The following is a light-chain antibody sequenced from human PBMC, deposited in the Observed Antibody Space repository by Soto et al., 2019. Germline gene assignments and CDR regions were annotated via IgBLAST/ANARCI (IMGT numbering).Light chain of an antibody. CDR2: RNN. J-gene: IGLJ1*01. V-gene: IGLV1-47*01. CDR1: SSNIGSNY. CDR3: AAWDDSHYV. Sequence: QAVVTQPPPASGTPGQRVTISCSGSSSNIGSNYVYWYQQLPGTAPKLLIYRNNQRPSGVPDRFSGSKSGTSASLAISGLRSEDEADYYCAAWDDSHYVFGTGTKLTVL.